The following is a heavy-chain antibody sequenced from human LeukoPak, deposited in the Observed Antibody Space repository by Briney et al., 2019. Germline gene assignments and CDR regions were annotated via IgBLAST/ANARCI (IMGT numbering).Heavy chain of an antibody. D-gene: IGHD5-12*01. V-gene: IGHV3-23*01. CDR2: ISGSGGST. CDR3: AIGRGGYGYRPDY. J-gene: IGHJ4*02. CDR1: GFTFSSYG. Sequence: GGSLRLSCAASGFTFSSYGLSWVRQAPGKGLEWVSGISGSGGSTYYADSVKGRFTISRDNSKNTLYLQMHSLRAEDTAVYYCAIGRGGYGYRPDYWGQGALVTVSP.